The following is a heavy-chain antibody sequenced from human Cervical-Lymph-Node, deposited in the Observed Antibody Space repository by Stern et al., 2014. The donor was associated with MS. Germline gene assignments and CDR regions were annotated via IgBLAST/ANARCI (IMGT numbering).Heavy chain of an antibody. CDR3: AKSGTISGVITGPDNWFDP. CDR1: GYTFTSYY. D-gene: IGHD3-3*01. Sequence: VQLVQSGAEVKKPGASVKVSCKASGYTFTSYYLHWVRQAPGQGPEWMGIINPGSGTTSYAQKFHGRLTLTRDTSTSTVFMELSSLRSEDTAVYYCAKSGTISGVITGPDNWFDPWGQGTLVTVSS. CDR2: INPGSGTT. V-gene: IGHV1-46*01. J-gene: IGHJ5*02.